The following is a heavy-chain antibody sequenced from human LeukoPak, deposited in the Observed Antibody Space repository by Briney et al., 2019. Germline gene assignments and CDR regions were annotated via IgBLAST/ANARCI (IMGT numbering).Heavy chain of an antibody. Sequence: GGSLRLSCAASGFTFSSYWMSWVGQAPGKGLEWVANIKQDGSEKYYVDSVKGRFTISRDNAKNSLYLQMNSLRAEDTAVYYCARHRSGGSQDDAFDIWGQGTMVTVSS. D-gene: IGHD2-15*01. J-gene: IGHJ3*02. CDR1: GFTFSSYW. CDR2: IKQDGSEK. CDR3: ARHRSGGSQDDAFDI. V-gene: IGHV3-7*01.